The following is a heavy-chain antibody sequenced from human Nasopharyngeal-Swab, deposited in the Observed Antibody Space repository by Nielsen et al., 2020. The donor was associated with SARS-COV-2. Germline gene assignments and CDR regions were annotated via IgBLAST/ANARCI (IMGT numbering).Heavy chain of an antibody. CDR3: ARDGVLYYYDMDV. Sequence: GGSLRLSCAASGFTFSSYWMHWVRQAPGKGLVWVSRINSDGSSTSYADSVKGRFTISRDNAKNTLYLQMNSLRAEDTAAYYCARDGVLYYYDMDVWGQGTTVTVSS. CDR2: INSDGSST. CDR1: GFTFSSYW. V-gene: IGHV3-74*01. J-gene: IGHJ6*02. D-gene: IGHD6-13*01.